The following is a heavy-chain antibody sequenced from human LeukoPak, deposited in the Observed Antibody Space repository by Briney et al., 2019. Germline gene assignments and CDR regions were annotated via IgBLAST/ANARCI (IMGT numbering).Heavy chain of an antibody. D-gene: IGHD3-3*01. CDR1: GASIRSAGYS. CDR2: IYYSGSP. J-gene: IGHJ5*02. CDR3: ARDGATGVFET. V-gene: IGHV4-31*11. Sequence: SQTLSLTCGVSGASIRSAGYSFYWIRQHPGKGLEWIGHIYYSGSPSYSPSLKSRVTISMDTSKNHFSLNLTSVTAADTAVYYCARDGATGVFETWGQGTPVAVSS.